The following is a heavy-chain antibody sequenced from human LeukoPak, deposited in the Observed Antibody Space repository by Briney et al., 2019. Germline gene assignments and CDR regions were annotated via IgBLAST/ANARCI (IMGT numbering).Heavy chain of an antibody. CDR1: GFTFTRYA. CDR2: ISYDGSNK. J-gene: IGHJ6*02. V-gene: IGHV3-30-3*02. CDR3: AKVGSHGYAYYYYGMDD. Sequence: GGSLRLSCAASGFTFTRYAIHWVRQAPGKGLEWVAVISYDGSNKYYADSVKGRFTISRDNSKNTLYLQMNSLRAEDTAVYYCAKVGSHGYAYYYYGMDDWGQGTTVTVSS. D-gene: IGHD5-12*01.